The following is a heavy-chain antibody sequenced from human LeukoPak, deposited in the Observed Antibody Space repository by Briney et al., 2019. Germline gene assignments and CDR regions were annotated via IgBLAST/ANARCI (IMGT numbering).Heavy chain of an antibody. CDR1: GGSITTCY. Sequence: SETLSLTCTVSGGSITTCYWSWIRQPPGKGLEWIGFIFYSGSTNYNPSLKSRVTISLNTSKTQFSLKLSSVTAADTAVYYCARGTFWSGYYHDYWGQGTLVTVSS. CDR2: IFYSGST. J-gene: IGHJ4*02. CDR3: ARGTFWSGYYHDY. V-gene: IGHV4-59*01. D-gene: IGHD3-3*01.